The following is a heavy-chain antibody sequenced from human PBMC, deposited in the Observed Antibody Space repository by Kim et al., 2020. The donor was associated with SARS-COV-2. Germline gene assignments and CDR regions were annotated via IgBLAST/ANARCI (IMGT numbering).Heavy chain of an antibody. CDR2: IYSGGST. D-gene: IGHD5-18*01. J-gene: IGHJ6*02. Sequence: GGSLRLSCAASGFTVSSNYMSWVRQAPGKGLEWVSVIYSGGSTYYADSVKGRFTISRDNSKNTLYLQMNSLRAEDTAVYYCARDPPSNSRYGYSSYYYYGMDVWGQGTTVTVSS. CDR1: GFTVSSNY. CDR3: ARDPPSNSRYGYSSYYYYGMDV. V-gene: IGHV3-53*01.